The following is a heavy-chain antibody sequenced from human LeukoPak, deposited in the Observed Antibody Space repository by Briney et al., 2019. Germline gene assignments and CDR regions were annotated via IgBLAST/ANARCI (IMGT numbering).Heavy chain of an antibody. Sequence: SETLSLTCTVSGGSITSGIYYWSWIRQPPGKGLEWIGHIYYSGSAYYNPSLKSRVTISVDTSKNQFSLKLSSVTAADTAVYCCARVDIVIVPSANFDCWGQGTLVTVSS. CDR1: GGSITSGIYY. CDR2: IYYSGSA. J-gene: IGHJ4*02. CDR3: ARVDIVIVPSANFDC. D-gene: IGHD2-2*01. V-gene: IGHV4-39*01.